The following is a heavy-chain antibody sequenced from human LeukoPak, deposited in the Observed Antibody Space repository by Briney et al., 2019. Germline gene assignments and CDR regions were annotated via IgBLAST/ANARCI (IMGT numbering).Heavy chain of an antibody. D-gene: IGHD1-26*01. CDR2: INHSGST. V-gene: IGHV4-34*01. J-gene: IGHJ4*02. Sequence: SETLSLTCAVYGGSFSGYYWSWIRQPPGKGLEWIGEINHSGSTNYNPSLKSRVTISVDTSKNQFSLKLSSVTAADTAVYYCARDTVFIVGNYWGQGTLVTVSS. CDR3: ARDTVFIVGNY. CDR1: GGSFSGYY.